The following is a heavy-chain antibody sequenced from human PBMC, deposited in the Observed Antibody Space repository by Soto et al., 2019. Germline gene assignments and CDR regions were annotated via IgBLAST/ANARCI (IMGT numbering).Heavy chain of an antibody. CDR2: MNPNSGNT. J-gene: IGHJ6*02. Sequence: QVQLVQSGAEVKKPGASVKVSCKASGYTFTSYDINWVRQATGQGLEWMGWMNPNSGNTGYAQKFQGRVTMTRNTSISTAYMELSSLRSEDTAVYYCARGFYYYAPGYYYGMDVWGQGTTVTVSS. D-gene: IGHD3-10*01. CDR3: ARGFYYYAPGYYYGMDV. V-gene: IGHV1-8*01. CDR1: GYTFTSYD.